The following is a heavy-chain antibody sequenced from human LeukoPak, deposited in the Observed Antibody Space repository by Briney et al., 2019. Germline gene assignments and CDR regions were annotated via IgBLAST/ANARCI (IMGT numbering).Heavy chain of an antibody. J-gene: IGHJ4*02. V-gene: IGHV3-30-3*01. CDR2: ISYDGSNK. CDR3: ARTSGSYMYYFDY. Sequence: GGSLRLSCAASGSTFSSYAMHWVRQAPGKGLEWVAVISYDGSNKYYADSVKGRFTISRDNSKNTLYLQMNSLRAEDTAVYYCARTSGSYMYYFDYWGQGTLVTVSS. D-gene: IGHD1-26*01. CDR1: GSTFSSYA.